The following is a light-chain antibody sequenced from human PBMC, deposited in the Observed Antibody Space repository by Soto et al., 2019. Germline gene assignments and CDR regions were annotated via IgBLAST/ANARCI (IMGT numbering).Light chain of an antibody. Sequence: EMVLRESPVTLSLSPGERATLSCGASQSVRSXLAWDQQQTGQAPRLLVYDPXNRATGIPARFSGSGSGRDFTLTISSLEPEEVAVYYCQQRSNWPKGTFGQGTRLEIK. CDR2: DPX. CDR1: QSVRSX. J-gene: IGKJ5*01. V-gene: IGKV3-11*02. CDR3: QQRSNWPKGT.